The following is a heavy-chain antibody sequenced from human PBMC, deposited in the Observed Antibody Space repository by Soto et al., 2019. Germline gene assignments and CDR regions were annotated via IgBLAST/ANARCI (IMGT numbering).Heavy chain of an antibody. CDR1: GYTFTGYY. CDR3: AKDRYYDTPGWFDP. J-gene: IGHJ5*02. Sequence: ASVKVSCKASGYTFTGYYMHCVRQAPGQGLEWMGWINPNSGGTNYAQKFQGRVTMTRDTSISTAYMELSRLRSDDTAVYYCAKDRYYDTPGWFDPWGQGSRVTV. V-gene: IGHV1-2*02. D-gene: IGHD3-22*01. CDR2: INPNSGGT.